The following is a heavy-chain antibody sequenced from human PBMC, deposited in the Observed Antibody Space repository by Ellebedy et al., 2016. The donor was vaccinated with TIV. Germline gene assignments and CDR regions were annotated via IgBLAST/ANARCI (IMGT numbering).Heavy chain of an antibody. Sequence: AASVKVSCKASGYIVTNHAIHWVRQAPGQSFEWMGWIYPANGDTKYSQQFQGRVTFTSDTSASTAYMELSSLSSEDTAVYYCARDKTGGENWFDPWGQGTLVTVS. CDR3: ARDKTGGENWFDP. CDR2: IYPANGDT. V-gene: IGHV1-3*01. CDR1: GYIVTNHA. J-gene: IGHJ5*02. D-gene: IGHD3-16*01.